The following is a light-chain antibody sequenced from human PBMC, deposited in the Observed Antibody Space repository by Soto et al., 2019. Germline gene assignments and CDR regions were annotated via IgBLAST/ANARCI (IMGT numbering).Light chain of an antibody. CDR3: QYRGNRLT. CDR1: QSISSN. CDR2: DAS. V-gene: IGKV3-11*01. Sequence: EIVLTQSPATLSLSPGERATLSCRASQSISSNLAWYQQKPGQAPRLLIYDASNRATDIPARFSGSGSGTDFPLTISSLDPEDFAVYYCQYRGNRLTFGGGTKVEI. J-gene: IGKJ4*01.